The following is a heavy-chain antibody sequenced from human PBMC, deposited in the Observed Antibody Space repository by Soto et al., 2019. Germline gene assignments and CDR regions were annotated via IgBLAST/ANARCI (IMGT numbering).Heavy chain of an antibody. J-gene: IGHJ3*02. D-gene: IGHD6-13*01. CDR2: INPNSGGT. V-gene: IGHV1-2*04. CDR1: GGTFSSYA. CDR3: ARGPPYSSRLYGDAFDI. Sequence: ASVKVSCKASGGTFSSYAISWVRQAPGQGLEWMGWINPNSGGTNYAQKFQGWVTMTRDTSISTAYMELSRLRSDDTAVYYCARGPPYSSRLYGDAFDIWGQGTMVTVSS.